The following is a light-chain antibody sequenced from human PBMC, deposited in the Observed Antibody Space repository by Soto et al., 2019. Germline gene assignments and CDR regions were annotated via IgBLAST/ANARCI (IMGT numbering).Light chain of an antibody. V-gene: IGKV3-20*01. CDR1: QGLTSNF. CDR3: QQYGSSLFT. Sequence: EIVLTQSPGTLSLSPGERATLSCRASQGLTSNFLAWYQQKPGQAPSLLIYGASNRATGVPDRFSGSGSGTDFTLTINRLEPEDFAVYYCQQYGSSLFTFGPGTKVDIK. CDR2: GAS. J-gene: IGKJ3*01.